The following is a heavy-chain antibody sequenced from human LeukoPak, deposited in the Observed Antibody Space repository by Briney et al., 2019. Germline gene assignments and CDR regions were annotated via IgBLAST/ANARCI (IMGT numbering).Heavy chain of an antibody. V-gene: IGHV3-74*03. D-gene: IGHD2/OR15-2a*01. CDR3: ARVVSEVSYDI. Sequence: AGSLRLSCEASGFTFTSYWMHWVRQAPGQGLVWVSRINSDGITTYADSVKGRFIIFRDNAKNTLYLQMNSLIAEDTAVYYCARVVSEVSYDIGGQGTMVTVSS. CDR2: INSDGIT. J-gene: IGHJ3*02. CDR1: GFTFTSYW.